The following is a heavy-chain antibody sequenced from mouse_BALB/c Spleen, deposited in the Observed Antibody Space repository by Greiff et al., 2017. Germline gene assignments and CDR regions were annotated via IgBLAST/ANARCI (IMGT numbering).Heavy chain of an antibody. CDR3: ARGGLGYGNFFFDY. CDR1: GDSITSGY. J-gene: IGHJ2*01. D-gene: IGHD2-10*02. V-gene: IGHV3-8*02. CDR2: ISYSGST. Sequence: EVQLQESGPSLVKPSQTLSLTCSVTGDSITSGYWNWIRKFPGNKLEYMGYISYSGSTYYNPSLKSRISITRDTSKNQYYLQLNSVTTEDTATYYCARGGLGYGNFFFDYWGQGTTLTVSS.